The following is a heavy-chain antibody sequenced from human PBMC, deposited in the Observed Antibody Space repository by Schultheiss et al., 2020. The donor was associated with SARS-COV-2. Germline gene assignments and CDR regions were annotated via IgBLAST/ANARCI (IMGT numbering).Heavy chain of an antibody. J-gene: IGHJ4*02. CDR2: MNPNSGNT. D-gene: IGHD6-19*01. CDR1: GYTFTSYD. V-gene: IGHV1-8*01. Sequence: ASVKVSCKASGYTFTSYDINWVRQATGQGLEWMGWMNPNSGNTGYAQKFQGRVTMTRNTSISTAYMELSSLRSEDTAVYYCARGPRSSGWYYFDYWGQGTLVTVSS. CDR3: ARGPRSSGWYYFDY.